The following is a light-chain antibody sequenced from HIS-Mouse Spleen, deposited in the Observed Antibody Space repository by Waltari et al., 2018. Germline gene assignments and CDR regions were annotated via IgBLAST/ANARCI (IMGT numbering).Light chain of an antibody. V-gene: IGLV2-23*01. CDR3: CSYAGSSTYWV. J-gene: IGLJ3*02. CDR2: ARS. Sequence: QSALTQPASVSGSPGQSITISCTGTSSDVGSYNLVPGYQQHPGKAPKLWFYARSKRPSRVSNRFSGSKSGNTACLTISGIQAEDEADYYCCSYAGSSTYWVFGGGTKLTVL. CDR1: SSDVGSYNL.